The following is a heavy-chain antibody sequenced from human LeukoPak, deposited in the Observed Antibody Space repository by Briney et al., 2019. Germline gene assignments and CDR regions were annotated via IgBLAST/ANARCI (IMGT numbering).Heavy chain of an antibody. CDR1: GFTFSSYA. CDR2: ISGSGGST. D-gene: IGHD3-22*01. CDR3: AKDSTYDSSGYYYVGYYYYGMDV. Sequence: GGSLRLSCAASGFTFSSYAMSWVRQAPGKGLEGVSAISGSGGSTYYADSVKGRFTISRDNSKNTLYLQMNSLRPEDTAVYYCAKDSTYDSSGYYYVGYYYYGMDVWGQGTTVTVSS. V-gene: IGHV3-23*01. J-gene: IGHJ6*02.